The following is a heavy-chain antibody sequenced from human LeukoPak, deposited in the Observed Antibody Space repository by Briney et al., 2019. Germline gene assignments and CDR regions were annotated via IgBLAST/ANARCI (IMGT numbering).Heavy chain of an antibody. CDR2: IKQDGSEK. J-gene: IGHJ4*02. Sequence: GGSLRLSCAASGFTFSSYWMSWVRQAPGKGLEWVANIKQDGSEKYYVDSVKGRFTISRDNAKNSLYLQMNSLRAEDTAVYYCAREAGGPYYYDSSGYLFDYWGQGTLVTVSS. CDR3: AREAGGPYYYDSSGYLFDY. D-gene: IGHD3-22*01. CDR1: GFTFSSYW. V-gene: IGHV3-7*01.